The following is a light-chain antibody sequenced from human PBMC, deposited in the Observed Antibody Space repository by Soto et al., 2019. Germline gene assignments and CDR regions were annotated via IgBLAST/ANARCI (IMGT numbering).Light chain of an antibody. CDR3: SSYTSSSTVI. V-gene: IGLV2-14*03. CDR1: SSDVGGYNY. Sequence: SALTQPASISGSPGQSITISCTGTSSDVGGYNYVSWYQQYPGKAPKLMIYDVDNRPSGVSNRFSGSKSGKTASLTISGLQAEDEADYYCSSYTSSSTVIFGGGTQLTVL. J-gene: IGLJ2*01. CDR2: DVD.